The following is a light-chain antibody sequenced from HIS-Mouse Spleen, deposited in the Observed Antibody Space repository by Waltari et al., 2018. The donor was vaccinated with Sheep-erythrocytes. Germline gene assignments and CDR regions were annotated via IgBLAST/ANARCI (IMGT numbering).Light chain of an antibody. Sequence: QSALTQPRSVSGSPGQPVTISCTGTSSDVGGYNYVSWYQQHPGKAPKLMIYDVSKRRSGVPDRFSGSKSGNTASLTISGLQAEDEADYYCCSYAGSYNHVFATGTKVTVL. CDR2: DVS. J-gene: IGLJ1*01. V-gene: IGLV2-11*01. CDR3: CSYAGSYNHV. CDR1: SSDVGGYNY.